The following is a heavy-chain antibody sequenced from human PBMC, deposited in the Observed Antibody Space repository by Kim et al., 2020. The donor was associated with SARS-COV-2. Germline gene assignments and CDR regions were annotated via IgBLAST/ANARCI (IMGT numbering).Heavy chain of an antibody. J-gene: IGHJ5*02. V-gene: IGHV4-59*08. Sequence: SQTLSLTCTVSGGSISSYYWSWIRQPPGKGLEWIGYIYYSGSTNYNPSLKSRVTISVATSKNQFSLKLSSVTAADTPVYYCARRAKYSSSWFDPWGQGTLVTVSS. CDR1: GGSISSYY. D-gene: IGHD6-13*01. CDR3: ARRAKYSSSWFDP. CDR2: IYYSGST.